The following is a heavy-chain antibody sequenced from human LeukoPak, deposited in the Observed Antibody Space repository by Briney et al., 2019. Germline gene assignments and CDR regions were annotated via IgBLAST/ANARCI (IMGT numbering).Heavy chain of an antibody. CDR1: GGTFSSYA. D-gene: IGHD3-3*01. CDR2: IIPIFGTP. Sequence: SVKVSCKASGGTFSSYAISWVRQAPGQGLEWMGGIIPIFGTPNYAQKFQGRVTITADESTSTAYMELSSLRSEDTAVYYCARVRVYDFWSGYYSPNYYYYGMDVWGQGATVTVSS. V-gene: IGHV1-69*13. CDR3: ARVRVYDFWSGYYSPNYYYYGMDV. J-gene: IGHJ6*02.